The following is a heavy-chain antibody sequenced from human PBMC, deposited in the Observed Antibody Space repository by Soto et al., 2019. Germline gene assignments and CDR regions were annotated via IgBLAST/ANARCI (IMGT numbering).Heavy chain of an antibody. CDR3: AWFGYWTGSYFLDF. D-gene: IGHD3-3*01. V-gene: IGHV5-51*01. CDR2: NYSGGSDS. J-gene: IGHJ4*02. CDR1: GYKFSSVW. Sequence: GESLKISCKASGYKFSSVWIGWVRHMPGKGLEWMGVNYSGGSDSRSGPSCQGQVTISAAKSTYSAYLQWNTLEASATALYYCAWFGYWTGSYFLDFWGPGTQVTVSS.